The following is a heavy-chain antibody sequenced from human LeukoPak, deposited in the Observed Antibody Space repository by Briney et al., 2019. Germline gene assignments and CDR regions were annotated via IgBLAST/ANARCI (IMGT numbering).Heavy chain of an antibody. CDR3: SSLSIAVVTSYYFDY. V-gene: IGHV3-21*01. CDR1: GFTFSSYG. Sequence: GGSLRLSCAASGFTFSSYGMNWVRQAPGKGLEWVSSISSSSSYIYYADLVEGRFTISRDNAKYSLYLQMNSLRADDTAVYCCSSLSIAVVTSYYFDYWGQGTLVTVSS. D-gene: IGHD4-23*01. CDR2: ISSSSSYI. J-gene: IGHJ4*02.